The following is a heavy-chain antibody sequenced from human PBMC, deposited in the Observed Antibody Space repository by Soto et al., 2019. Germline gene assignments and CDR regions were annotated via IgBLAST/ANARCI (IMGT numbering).Heavy chain of an antibody. CDR3: ARAQFYSGSGNYNNLMFDA. CDR2: MYHSGTF. D-gene: IGHD3-10*01. Sequence: PSETLTLTCAVSGGSIGGVGYSWSWIRQPPGGGLEWIGYMYHSGTFLKSPSLKTRLTMSLDMSKNQFSLTLNSMTAADTAVYYCARAQFYSGSGNYNNLMFDAWGQGIQVTVSS. V-gene: IGHV4-30-2*01. CDR1: GGSIGGVGYS. J-gene: IGHJ5*02.